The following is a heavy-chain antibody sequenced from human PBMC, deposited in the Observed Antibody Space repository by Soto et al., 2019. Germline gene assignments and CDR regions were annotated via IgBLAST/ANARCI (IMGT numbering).Heavy chain of an antibody. CDR1: GFTFSSND. Sequence: EVQLVESGGGLIQPGGSLRLSCAASGFTFSSNDMNWVRQAPGKGLEWVSLIYSGGSTYYADSMKGRFTISRDNSKYTLYLRMSTLRAEVTSVYYCATRPLLPGAPWGQGTMVTVSS. CDR2: IYSGGST. CDR3: ATRPLLPGAP. V-gene: IGHV3-53*01. D-gene: IGHD3-22*01. J-gene: IGHJ3*01.